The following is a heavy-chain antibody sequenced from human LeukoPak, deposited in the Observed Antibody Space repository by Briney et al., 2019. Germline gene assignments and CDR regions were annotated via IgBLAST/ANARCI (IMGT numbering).Heavy chain of an antibody. V-gene: IGHV3-48*02. Sequence: PGRSLRLSCAASGFTFSSYSMNWVRQAPGKGLEWVSSISSSGSTICYADSVKGRFTISRDNAKNSLYLQMNSLRDEDTAVYYCASLWFGEKWFDPWGQGTLVTVSS. CDR1: GFTFSSYS. CDR2: ISSSGSTI. D-gene: IGHD3-10*01. J-gene: IGHJ5*02. CDR3: ASLWFGEKWFDP.